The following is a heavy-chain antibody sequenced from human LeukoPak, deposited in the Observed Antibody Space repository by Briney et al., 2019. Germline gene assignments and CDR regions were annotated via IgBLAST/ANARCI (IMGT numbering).Heavy chain of an antibody. J-gene: IGHJ4*02. V-gene: IGHV3-21*01. CDR1: GFTFSSYS. D-gene: IGHD4-17*01. Sequence: AGGSLRLSCAASGFTFSSYSMTWVRQAPGKGLEWVSIISSGSSAIFSADALKGRFTISRDDAKNLLYLDMNSLRAEDTAVYYCARGHTAVTRHFDFWGQGTLVTVSS. CDR2: ISSGSSAI. CDR3: ARGHTAVTRHFDF.